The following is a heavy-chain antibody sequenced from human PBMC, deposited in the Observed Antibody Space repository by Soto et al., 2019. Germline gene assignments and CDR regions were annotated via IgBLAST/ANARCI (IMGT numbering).Heavy chain of an antibody. CDR3: AKSTATPNGWWGYGLDV. CDR2: ISGSGSSSI. J-gene: IGHJ6*02. Sequence: QVQLVESGGDLVKPGGSLRLSCAASGFTFSDYFMTWVRQAPGKGLEWVSYISGSGSSSIVYADSVGGRFTISRDNVKNSMYLQMNNLRADDTAVYYCAKSTATPNGWWGYGLDVWGQGTTVTVSS. V-gene: IGHV3-11*01. D-gene: IGHD2-15*01. CDR1: GFTFSDYF.